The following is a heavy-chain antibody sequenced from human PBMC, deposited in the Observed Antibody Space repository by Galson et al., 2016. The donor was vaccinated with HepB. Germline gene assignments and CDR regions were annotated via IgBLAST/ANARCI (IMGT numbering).Heavy chain of an antibody. CDR2: MYSLGTP. D-gene: IGHD2-15*01. CDR3: PRNTPAAGTATWA. Sequence: SLRPSCAAPGTTVSNNYTRWVPQAPGRGLERVSLMYSLGTPHYAASVKGRCTITRYTAKNTHYLQMNSLSVEDTAMYYCPRNTPAAGTATWAWGQGTLVTVSS. CDR1: GTTVSNNY. J-gene: IGHJ5*02. V-gene: IGHV3-53*01.